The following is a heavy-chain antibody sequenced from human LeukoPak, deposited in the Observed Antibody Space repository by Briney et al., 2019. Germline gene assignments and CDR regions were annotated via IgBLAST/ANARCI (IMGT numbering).Heavy chain of an antibody. CDR1: GYTFTGYY. J-gene: IGHJ5*02. CDR3: AREKVGRVPAASLNYKGGSDP. Sequence: GASVKVSCKASGYTFTGYYMHWVRQAPGQGLEWMGWINPNSGGTNYAQKFQGRVTMTRDTSISTAYMELSRLRSDDTAVYYCAREKVGRVPAASLNYKGGSDPWGQGTLVTVSS. D-gene: IGHD2-2*01. CDR2: INPNSGGT. V-gene: IGHV1-2*02.